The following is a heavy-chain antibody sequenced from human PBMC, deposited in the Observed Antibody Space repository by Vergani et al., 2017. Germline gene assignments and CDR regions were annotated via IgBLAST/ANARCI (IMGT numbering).Heavy chain of an antibody. J-gene: IGHJ6*02. CDR2: VNQDGSKK. Sequence: EGQLVESGGDWVQRGGSLRLLCAASGFHSRRYWISWVRQAPGEGVEWVAKVNQDGSKKYYVDPVRGRFTSSRDNAKNSIYLQMNSLRAEDTAVYFCVRVPLIRRGSENYGINNYHGMDVWGQGTTVIVSS. D-gene: IGHD3-10*01. CDR1: GFHSRRYW. V-gene: IGHV3-7*01. CDR3: VRVPLIRRGSENYGINNYHGMDV.